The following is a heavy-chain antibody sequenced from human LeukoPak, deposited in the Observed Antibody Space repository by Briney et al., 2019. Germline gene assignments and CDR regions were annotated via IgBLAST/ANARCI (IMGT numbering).Heavy chain of an antibody. Sequence: PGRSLRLSCAASGLTFSSDAMHWVRQAPGKGLEWVALISYDGSNKYYADSVKGRFTISRDNSKNTLYLQMNSLRAEDTAVYYCARDSSGWFDPWGQGTLVTVSS. J-gene: IGHJ5*02. D-gene: IGHD6-19*01. V-gene: IGHV3-30-3*01. CDR3: ARDSSGWFDP. CDR2: ISYDGSNK. CDR1: GLTFSSDA.